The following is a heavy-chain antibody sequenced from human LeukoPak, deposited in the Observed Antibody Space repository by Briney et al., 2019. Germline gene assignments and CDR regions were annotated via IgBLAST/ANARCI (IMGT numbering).Heavy chain of an antibody. J-gene: IGHJ4*02. V-gene: IGHV4-31*03. CDR1: GGSISSGGYY. CDR2: IYYRGST. Sequence: PSATLSLTCTVSGGSISSGGYYWRWIRQHPGKGLEWIGYIYYRGSTSYYPSLKSRVIISVDTSKNQFSQKLRSVTDADKAVYYCARDQHDYVWGSYPGDYWGQGTLVTVA. D-gene: IGHD3-16*01. CDR3: ARDQHDYVWGSYPGDY.